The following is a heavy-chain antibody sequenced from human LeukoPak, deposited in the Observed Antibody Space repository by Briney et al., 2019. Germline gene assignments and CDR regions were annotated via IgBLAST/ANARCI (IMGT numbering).Heavy chain of an antibody. V-gene: IGHV3-64*01. Sequence: GGSLRLSCAASGFTFSSYAMHWVRQAPGKGLEYVSAISSNGGRTYYANSVKGRFTISRDNSKNTLYLQMGSLRAEDMAVYYCARDYSDSSGYYYGYWGQGTLVTVSS. J-gene: IGHJ4*02. CDR3: ARDYSDSSGYYYGY. CDR2: ISSNGGRT. CDR1: GFTFSSYA. D-gene: IGHD3-22*01.